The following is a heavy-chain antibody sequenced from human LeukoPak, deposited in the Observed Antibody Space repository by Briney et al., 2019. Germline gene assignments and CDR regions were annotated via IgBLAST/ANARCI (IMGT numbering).Heavy chain of an antibody. CDR3: ARGRGCSGGSCDSYYYYMEV. CDR1: GGSLSGYC. V-gene: IGHV4-34*01. Sequence: SETLSLTCAVYGGSLSGYCWSWIRQPPGKGLEWIGEVNHSGSTNYNPSLKSRVTISVDTSKNQFSLKLSSVTAADTAVYYCARGRGCSGGSCDSYYYYMEVGGKGTTVTVSS. J-gene: IGHJ6*03. CDR2: VNHSGST. D-gene: IGHD2-15*01.